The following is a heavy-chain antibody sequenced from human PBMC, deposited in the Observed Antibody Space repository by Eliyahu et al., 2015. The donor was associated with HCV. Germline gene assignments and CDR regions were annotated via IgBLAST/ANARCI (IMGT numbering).Heavy chain of an antibody. CDR2: ISWNSGSI. D-gene: IGHD6-13*01. CDR1: GFTFDDYA. J-gene: IGHJ6*02. Sequence: EVQLVESGGGLVQPGRSLRLSCAASGFTFDDYAXHWVRQAPGKGLEWVSGISWNSGSIGYADSVKGRFTISRDNAKNSLYLQMNSLRAEDTALYYCAKDLSPPGATAFYYGMDVWGQGTTVTVSS. V-gene: IGHV3-9*01. CDR3: AKDLSPPGATAFYYGMDV.